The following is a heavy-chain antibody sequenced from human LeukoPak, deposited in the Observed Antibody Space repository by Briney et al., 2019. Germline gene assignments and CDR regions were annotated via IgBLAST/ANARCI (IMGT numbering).Heavy chain of an antibody. D-gene: IGHD2-21*02. CDR1: GYTFTSYG. V-gene: IGHV1-18*01. CDR3: ARVSAYCGGDCYHYH. Sequence: ASVKVSCKASGYTFTSYGISWVRQAPGQGLEWMGWISAYNGNTNYAQKLQGRVTMTTDTSTSTAYMEPRSLRSDDTAVYYCARVSAYCGGDCYHYHWGQGTLVTVSS. CDR2: ISAYNGNT. J-gene: IGHJ4*02.